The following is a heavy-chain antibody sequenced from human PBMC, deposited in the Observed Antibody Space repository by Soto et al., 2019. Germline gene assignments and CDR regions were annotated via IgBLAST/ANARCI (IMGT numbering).Heavy chain of an antibody. CDR1: GYSFTSYW. CDR2: IYPGDSDT. D-gene: IGHD6-13*01. Sequence: PGESLKISCKGSGYSFTSYWIGWVRQMPGKGLEWMGIIYPGDSDTRYSPSFQGQVTISADKSISTAYLQWSSLKASDTAMYYCAKTVNRGTVEQQLFVDFDYWGQGTLVPVSS. CDR3: AKTVNRGTVEQQLFVDFDY. J-gene: IGHJ4*02. V-gene: IGHV5-51*01.